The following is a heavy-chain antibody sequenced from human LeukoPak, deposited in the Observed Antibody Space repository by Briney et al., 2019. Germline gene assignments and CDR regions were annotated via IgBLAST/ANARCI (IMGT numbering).Heavy chain of an antibody. D-gene: IGHD2-8*01. CDR3: TRVYLERLTAGYFDH. Sequence: LSLTCAVYGGSFSGYYWSWIRQPPGKGLEWVAVISYDGRQKYYADSVKGRFTISRDNSKNTLFLQMNSLRDEDTAVYYCTRVYLERLTAGYFDHWGQGTLVTVSP. V-gene: IGHV3-30*14. CDR2: ISYDGRQK. J-gene: IGHJ4*02. CDR1: GGSFSGYY.